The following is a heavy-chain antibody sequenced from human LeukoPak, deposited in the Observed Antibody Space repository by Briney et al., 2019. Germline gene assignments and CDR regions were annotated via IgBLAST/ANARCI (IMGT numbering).Heavy chain of an antibody. V-gene: IGHV3-30*18. Sequence: GGSLRLTCAASGFTFNKYGMHWVRQAPGKGLEWVAVISYDGRNIHYPDSVKGRFTISRDIYTDTLWLQMDSLRTEDTAVYYCAKGPLRGTAAAIDYWGQGTLVTVSS. CDR2: ISYDGRNI. D-gene: IGHD2-2*01. CDR3: AKGPLRGTAAAIDY. CDR1: GFTFNKYG. J-gene: IGHJ4*02.